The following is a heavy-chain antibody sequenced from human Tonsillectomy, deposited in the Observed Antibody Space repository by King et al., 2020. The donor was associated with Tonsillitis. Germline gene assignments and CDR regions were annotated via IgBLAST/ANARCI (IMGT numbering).Heavy chain of an antibody. CDR2: IYPGDSDT. J-gene: IGHJ4*02. CDR1: GYSFANYW. Sequence: VQLVESGADVKKPGESLKISCKGSGYSFANYWIGWVRQMPGKGLECMGIIYPGDSDTINSPSFQGHVTISADKSISTAYLQWSSLKASDTAMYYCARLPLTGGCFDYWGQGTLVTVSS. CDR3: ARLPLTGGCFDY. D-gene: IGHD7-27*01. V-gene: IGHV5-51*01.